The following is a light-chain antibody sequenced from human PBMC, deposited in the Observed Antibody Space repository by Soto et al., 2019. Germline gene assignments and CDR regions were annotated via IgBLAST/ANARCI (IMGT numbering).Light chain of an antibody. J-gene: IGKJ1*01. CDR3: QQYSIWRT. V-gene: IGKV3-15*01. CDR2: AAS. Sequence: EIEVSLSPATLSLATGERVTLSCRASESVSTNLAWYQQKAGQAPRLLIYAASTRATGIPARFSGSGSGTEFTLTISSLQSEDFAVYYCQQYSIWRTFGQGTKVDIK. CDR1: ESVSTN.